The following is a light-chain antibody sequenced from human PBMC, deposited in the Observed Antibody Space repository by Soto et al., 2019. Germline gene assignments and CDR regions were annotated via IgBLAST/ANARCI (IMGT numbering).Light chain of an antibody. J-gene: IGKJ5*01. CDR3: QQYDASPIT. V-gene: IGKV3-20*01. CDR2: GAS. Sequence: EIVLTQSPATLSLSPGERATLSCRASQSVNSYLAWYQQKPDQAPRLLIYGASTRATGIPARFSGSGSGTDFTLTISRLEPEDFALYICQQYDASPITFGQGTRLEIK. CDR1: QSVNSY.